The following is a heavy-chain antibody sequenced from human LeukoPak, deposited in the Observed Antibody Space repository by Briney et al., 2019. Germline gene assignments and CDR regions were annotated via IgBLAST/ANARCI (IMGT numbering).Heavy chain of an antibody. D-gene: IGHD4-17*01. J-gene: IGHJ5*02. CDR1: GFTFTDYW. Sequence: SGGSLRLSCAASGFTFTDYWMSWVRQAPGKGLEWVANIKQDGSEKSYVDSVKGRFTISRDNAKNSLYLQMNSLRAEDTAVYYCAKVGRNYGDYNGWFDPWGQGTLVTVSS. CDR2: IKQDGSEK. CDR3: AKVGRNYGDYNGWFDP. V-gene: IGHV3-7*01.